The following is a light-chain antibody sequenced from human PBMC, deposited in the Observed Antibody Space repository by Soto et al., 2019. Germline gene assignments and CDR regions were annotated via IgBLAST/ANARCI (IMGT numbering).Light chain of an antibody. CDR1: QGISSH. Sequence: IQLTQSPSSLSASVGDRVTITCRASQGISSHLAWYQQKPGKAPKLLIYAASTLQTGVPSRFSGGGSGTEFTLTISSLQPDDFATYYCQHYNSYSEAFGQGTKVDIK. CDR2: AAS. V-gene: IGKV1-9*01. J-gene: IGKJ1*01. CDR3: QHYNSYSEA.